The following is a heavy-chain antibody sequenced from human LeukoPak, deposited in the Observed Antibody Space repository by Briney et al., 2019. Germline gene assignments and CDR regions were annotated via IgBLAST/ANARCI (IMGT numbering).Heavy chain of an antibody. Sequence: SQTLSLTCAISGDSVSSNSAAWNWIRQSPSRGLEWLGRTYYRSKWYNDYAVSVKSRITINPDTSKNQFSLQLNPVTPEDTAVYYCARDKGRRTTVTYYFDYWGQEPWSPSPQ. D-gene: IGHD4-17*01. CDR3: ARDKGRRTTVTYYFDY. V-gene: IGHV6-1*01. CDR2: TYYRSKWYN. J-gene: IGHJ4*01. CDR1: GDSVSSNSAA.